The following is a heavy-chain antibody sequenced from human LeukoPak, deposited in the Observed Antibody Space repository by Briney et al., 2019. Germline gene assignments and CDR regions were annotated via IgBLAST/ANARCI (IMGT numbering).Heavy chain of an antibody. D-gene: IGHD2-2*01. J-gene: IGHJ4*02. CDR1: GFTFSSYS. Sequence: GGSLRLSCAASGFTFSSYSMSWVRQAPGKGLEWVSSISGTSDYIYYADSVKGRFTISRDNGQNSLYLQMNSLRAEDAAVYYCARREPQGCSGTSCFAGPVGHWGQGTLVTVSS. V-gene: IGHV3-21*06. CDR2: ISGTSDYI. CDR3: ARREPQGCSGTSCFAGPVGH.